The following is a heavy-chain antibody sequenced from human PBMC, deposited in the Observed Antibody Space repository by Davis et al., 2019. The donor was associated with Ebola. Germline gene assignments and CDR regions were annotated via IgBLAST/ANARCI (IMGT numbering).Heavy chain of an antibody. CDR2: IYSGGTT. CDR3: ASGYYDSTGNRYFDF. V-gene: IGHV3-53*04. J-gene: IGHJ2*01. CDR1: GFIVSSNY. Sequence: GESLKISCAASGFIVSSNYMSWVRQAPGKGLEWVSVIYSGGTTNYADSVKGRFTISRHNSKNTLYLQINSLRAEDTAVYYCASGYYDSTGNRYFDFWGRGTLVTVSS. D-gene: IGHD3-22*01.